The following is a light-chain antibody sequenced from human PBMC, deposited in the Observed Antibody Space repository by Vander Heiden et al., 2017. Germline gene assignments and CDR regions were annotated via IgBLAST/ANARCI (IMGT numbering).Light chain of an antibody. Sequence: DIQMTKSQSSLSASVGDRVTITCRASQIISNYLCWYQQKPGTAPKLLFYAAYILQSGVPSMFSGSGSGTYFTLTISSLQPDDFASYYCQHSYSTLYTFGQGTKLEIK. J-gene: IGKJ2*01. CDR1: QIISNY. CDR2: AAY. V-gene: IGKV1-39*01. CDR3: QHSYSTLYT.